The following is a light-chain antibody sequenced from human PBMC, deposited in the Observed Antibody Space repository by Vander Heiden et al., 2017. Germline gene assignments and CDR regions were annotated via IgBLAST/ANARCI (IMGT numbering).Light chain of an antibody. J-gene: IGLJ2*01. CDR3: NSRDSSGNHP. CDR2: GKN. V-gene: IGLV3-19*01. Sequence: SSELTQDPAVSVALGQTVRITCQGDTLRSYYASWYQQKPGQAPVLVIYGKNNRPSGIPDRFSGSSSGNTASLTITGAQAEDEADYYCNSRDSSGNHPVGGGNKLNVL. CDR1: TLRSYY.